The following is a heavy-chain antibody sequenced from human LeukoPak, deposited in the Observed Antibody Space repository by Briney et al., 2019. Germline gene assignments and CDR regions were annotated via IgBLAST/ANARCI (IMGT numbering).Heavy chain of an antibody. J-gene: IGHJ4*02. CDR1: GYTFSANG. CDR2: ISYDGSEK. Sequence: GGSLRLSCAASGYTFSANGLHWVRQAPGKGLEWVGMISYDGSEKYHGDSVKGRFTISRDDSKSTLFLQMNSLRAEDTAVYYCARWYNWNPGRYFDYWGQGTLVTVSS. D-gene: IGHD1-20*01. CDR3: ARWYNWNPGRYFDY. V-gene: IGHV3-33*03.